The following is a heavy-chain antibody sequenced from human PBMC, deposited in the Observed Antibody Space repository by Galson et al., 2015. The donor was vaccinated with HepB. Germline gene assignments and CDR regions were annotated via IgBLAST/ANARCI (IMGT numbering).Heavy chain of an antibody. CDR2: FDPEDGET. J-gene: IGHJ4*02. CDR1: GYTLTELS. Sequence: SVKVSCKVSGYTLTELSMHWVRQAPGKGLEWMGGFDPEDGETIYAQKFQGRVTMTEDTSTDTAYMELSSLRSEDTAVYYCAKDPLPNDLSVPDYWGQGTLVTVSS. V-gene: IGHV1-24*01. D-gene: IGHD3/OR15-3a*01. CDR3: AKDPLPNDLSVPDY.